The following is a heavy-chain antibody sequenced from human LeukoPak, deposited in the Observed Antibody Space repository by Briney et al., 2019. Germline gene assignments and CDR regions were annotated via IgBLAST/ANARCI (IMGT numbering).Heavy chain of an antibody. D-gene: IGHD6-19*01. CDR2: TYYSGST. Sequence: SETLSLTCTVSGGSIRSYYWSWFRQPPGKRLELIGYTYYSGSTAYNPSLKSRVTISLDTSKNQFSLKVTSVTAADTAIYYCARRGYTSGYNFFDYWGQGTLVTVSS. CDR3: ARRGYTSGYNFFDY. V-gene: IGHV4-59*08. CDR1: GGSIRSYY. J-gene: IGHJ4*02.